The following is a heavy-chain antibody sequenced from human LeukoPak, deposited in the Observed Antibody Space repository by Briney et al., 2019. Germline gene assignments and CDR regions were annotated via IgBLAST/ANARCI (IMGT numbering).Heavy chain of an antibody. D-gene: IGHD6-19*01. V-gene: IGHV1-18*01. CDR2: ISAYNGNT. CDR3: ARVNAGYSSGWYVVY. J-gene: IGHJ4*02. Sequence: GESLKVSCKASGYTFTSYGISWVRQAPGQGLEWMGWISAYNGNTNYAQKLQGRVTMTTDTSTSTAYMELRSLRSDDTAVYYCARVNAGYSSGWYVVYWGQGTLVTVSS. CDR1: GYTFTSYG.